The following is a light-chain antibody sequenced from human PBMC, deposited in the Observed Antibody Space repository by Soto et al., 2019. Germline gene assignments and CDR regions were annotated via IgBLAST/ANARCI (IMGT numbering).Light chain of an antibody. CDR2: VAS. J-gene: IGKJ5*01. CDR3: QQSYGTPIT. V-gene: IGKV1-39*01. Sequence: DIQMTQYPSSLSASVGDRGTITCRASQSISRYLNWYQQKPGKAPNLLIYVASSLQSEVPSRFSGSGSGTDFTLTITSLQPEDFATYYCQQSYGTPITFGQGTRLEIK. CDR1: QSISRY.